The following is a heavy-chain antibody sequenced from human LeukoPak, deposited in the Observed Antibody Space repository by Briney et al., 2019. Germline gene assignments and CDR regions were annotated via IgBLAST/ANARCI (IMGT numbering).Heavy chain of an antibody. CDR2: IYHSGST. CDR3: ASTSPAVYDYVWGSYRHRYFGY. CDR1: GGSISSSNW. V-gene: IGHV4-4*02. D-gene: IGHD3-16*02. J-gene: IGHJ4*02. Sequence: TASETLSLTCAVSGGSISSSNWWSWVRQPPGKGLEWIGEIYHSGSTNYNPSLKSRVTISVDKSKNQFSLKLSFVTAADTAVYYCASTSPAVYDYVWGSYRHRYFGYWGQGTLVTVSS.